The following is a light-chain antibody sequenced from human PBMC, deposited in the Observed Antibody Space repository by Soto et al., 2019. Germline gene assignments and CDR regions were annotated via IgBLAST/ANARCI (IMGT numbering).Light chain of an antibody. Sequence: EIVLTQSPGTLSLSPGERATLSCRASQSVSSNYLAWYQQKPGQAPRLLIYGASSKATGIPDRFIGSGSGTDFTLTISRLEPEDVAVYYFQQYGSSPPYTFGQGTKVEIK. J-gene: IGKJ2*01. CDR3: QQYGSSPPYT. CDR1: QSVSSNY. CDR2: GAS. V-gene: IGKV3-20*01.